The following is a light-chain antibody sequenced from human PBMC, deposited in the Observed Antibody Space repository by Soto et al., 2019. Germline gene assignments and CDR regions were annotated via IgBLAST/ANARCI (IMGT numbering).Light chain of an antibody. CDR3: SSYAGTMV. J-gene: IGLJ2*01. V-gene: IGLV2-8*01. Sequence: QSALTHPPSASGSPGQSVTISCTGTSSDVGGYNYVSWYQQHPGKAPKLMIYEVSKRPSGVPDRFSGSKSGNTASLTVSGLQAEDEADYYCSSYAGTMVFGGGTKVTVL. CDR2: EVS. CDR1: SSDVGGYNY.